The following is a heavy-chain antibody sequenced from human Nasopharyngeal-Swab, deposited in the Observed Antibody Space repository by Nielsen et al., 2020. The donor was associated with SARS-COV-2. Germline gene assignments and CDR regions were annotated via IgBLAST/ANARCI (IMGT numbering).Heavy chain of an antibody. J-gene: IGHJ4*02. D-gene: IGHD1-26*01. Sequence: GGSLRLSCSASGFTFSSYAMHWVRQAPGKGLEYVSAISSNGGSTYYADSVKGRFTISRDHSKNTLYLQMSSLRAEDTAVYYCVKDRGSYVFDYWGQGTLVTVSS. V-gene: IGHV3-64D*09. CDR2: ISSNGGST. CDR3: VKDRGSYVFDY. CDR1: GFTFSSYA.